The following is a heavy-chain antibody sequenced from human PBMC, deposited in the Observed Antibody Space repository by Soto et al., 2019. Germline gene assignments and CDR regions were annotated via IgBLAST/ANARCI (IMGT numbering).Heavy chain of an antibody. CDR2: IKSKTDGGTT. J-gene: IGHJ6*02. CDR3: TTVGSGVPAAMDDYYYGMDV. Sequence: EVQLVESGGGLVKPGGSLRLSCAASGFTFSNAWMNWVRQAPGKGLEWVGRIKSKTDGGTTDYAAPVKGRFTISRDDSKNTLYLQMNSLKTEDTAVYYCTTVGSGVPAAMDDYYYGMDVWGQGTTVTVSS. V-gene: IGHV3-15*07. CDR1: GFTFSNAW. D-gene: IGHD2-2*01.